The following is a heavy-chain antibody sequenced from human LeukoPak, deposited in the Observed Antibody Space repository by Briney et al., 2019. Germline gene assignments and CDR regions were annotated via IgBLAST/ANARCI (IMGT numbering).Heavy chain of an antibody. CDR2: ISYDGSNK. CDR1: GFTFSSYA. D-gene: IGHD3-22*01. Sequence: GGSLRLSCAASGFTFSSYAMHWVRQAPGKGLEWVAVISYDGSNKYYADSVKGRFTISRDNSKSPLYLQMNSLRAEDTAVYYCARALHYYDSSGYYTPAGYWGQGTLVTVSS. V-gene: IGHV3-30-3*01. CDR3: ARALHYYDSSGYYTPAGY. J-gene: IGHJ4*02.